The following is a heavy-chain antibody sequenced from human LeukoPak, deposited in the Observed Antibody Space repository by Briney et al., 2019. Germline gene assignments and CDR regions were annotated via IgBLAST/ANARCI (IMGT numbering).Heavy chain of an antibody. CDR3: ARWVVMVYATAFDY. CDR2: ISGSGGST. J-gene: IGHJ4*02. V-gene: IGHV3-23*01. D-gene: IGHD2-8*01. Sequence: GGSLRPSCAASGFTFSSYAMSWVRQAPGKGLEWVSAISGSGGSTYYADSVKGRFTISRDNSKNTLYLQMNSLRAEDTAVYYCARWVVMVYATAFDYWGQGTLVTVSS. CDR1: GFTFSSYA.